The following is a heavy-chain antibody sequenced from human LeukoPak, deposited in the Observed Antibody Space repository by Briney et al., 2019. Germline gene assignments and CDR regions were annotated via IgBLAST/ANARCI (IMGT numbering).Heavy chain of an antibody. CDR3: ARDMTIFGVVIIHDAFDI. J-gene: IGHJ3*02. CDR1: GYSISSGYY. Sequence: SETLSLTCTVSGYSISSGYYWGWIRQPPGKGLEWIGSIYHSGSTYYNPSLKSRVTISVDTSKNQFSLKLSSVTAADTAVYYCARDMTIFGVVIIHDAFDIWGQGTMVTVSS. D-gene: IGHD3-3*01. V-gene: IGHV4-38-2*02. CDR2: IYHSGST.